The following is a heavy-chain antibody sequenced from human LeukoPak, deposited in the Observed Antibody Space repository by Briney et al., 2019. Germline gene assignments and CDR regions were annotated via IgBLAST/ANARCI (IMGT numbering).Heavy chain of an antibody. V-gene: IGHV3-23*01. D-gene: IGHD3-10*01. CDR1: GFPFSSYD. J-gene: IGHJ4*02. Sequence: PGGSLRLSCAASGFPFSSYDMSWVRRAPGKGLEWASVISASAVHIFYADSVKGRFTISRDNSKNTLYLQMNSLRAEDTAVYYCAKPYYSYSGSYDYWGQGTLVTVSS. CDR2: ISASAVHI. CDR3: AKPYYSYSGSYDY.